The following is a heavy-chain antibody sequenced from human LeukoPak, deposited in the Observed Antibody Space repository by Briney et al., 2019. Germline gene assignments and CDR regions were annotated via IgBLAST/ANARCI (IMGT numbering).Heavy chain of an antibody. CDR3: ARDRIGSSWDFDY. D-gene: IGHD6-13*01. V-gene: IGHV4-59*01. Sequence: SETLSLTCTVSGGSISSYYWSWIRQPPGKGLEWIGYIYYSGSTNYNPSLKSQVTISVDTSKNQFSLKLSSVTAADTAVYYCARDRIGSSWDFDYWGQGTLVTVSS. CDR1: GGSISSYY. CDR2: IYYSGST. J-gene: IGHJ4*02.